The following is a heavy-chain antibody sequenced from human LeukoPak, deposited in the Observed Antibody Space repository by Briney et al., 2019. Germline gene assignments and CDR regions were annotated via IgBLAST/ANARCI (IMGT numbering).Heavy chain of an antibody. Sequence: GGSLRLSCAASGFTFSSYAMSWVRQAPGKGLEWVSAISGSGGSTYYADSVKGRFTISRDNSKNTLYLQMNSLRAEDTAVYCCAKDLSMVRGEKPNYWGQGTLVTVSS. CDR2: ISGSGGST. CDR3: AKDLSMVRGEKPNY. CDR1: GFTFSSYA. J-gene: IGHJ4*02. V-gene: IGHV3-23*01. D-gene: IGHD3-10*01.